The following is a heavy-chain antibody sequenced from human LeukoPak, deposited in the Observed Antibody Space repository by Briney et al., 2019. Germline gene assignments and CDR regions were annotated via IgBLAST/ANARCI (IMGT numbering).Heavy chain of an antibody. J-gene: IGHJ4*02. CDR2: ISAYNGNT. CDR3: ARVPDGSGYYYPIDY. Sequence: ASVKVSCKASGYTFTSYGISWVRQAPGQGLEWMGWISAYNGNTNYAQKLQGRVTMTTDTSTSTAYMELRSLRSDDTAVYYCARVPDGSGYYYPIDYWGQGTLVTVSS. CDR1: GYTFTSYG. D-gene: IGHD3-22*01. V-gene: IGHV1-18*01.